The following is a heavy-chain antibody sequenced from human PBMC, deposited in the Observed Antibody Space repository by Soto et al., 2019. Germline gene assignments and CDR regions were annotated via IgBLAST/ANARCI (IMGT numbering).Heavy chain of an antibody. J-gene: IGHJ4*02. CDR1: GYTFTGYY. D-gene: IGHD2-2*01. V-gene: IGHV1-2*04. Sequence: GASVKVSCKASGYTFTGYYMHWVRQAPGQGLEWLGWIDPNSGGTNYAQNFQGWVTMTRDTSISTAYMELSRLRSDDTAVYYCARVSCSSTSCYVGPYDYWGQGTLVTVSS. CDR2: IDPNSGGT. CDR3: ARVSCSSTSCYVGPYDY.